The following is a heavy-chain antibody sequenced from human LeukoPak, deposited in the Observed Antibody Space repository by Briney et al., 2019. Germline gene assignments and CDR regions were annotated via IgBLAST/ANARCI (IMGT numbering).Heavy chain of an antibody. Sequence: SQTLSLTCAISGDSVSSNSVGWHWIRQSPSRGLEWLGRTYYRSKWYYDYAVSVKSRITFNPDTSKNQFSLQLNSGTPEDTAVYYCARNRAYAMDVWGLGTTVTVSS. CDR2: TYYRSKWYY. J-gene: IGHJ6*02. V-gene: IGHV6-1*01. CDR3: ARNRAYAMDV. D-gene: IGHD2-2*01. CDR1: GDSVSSNSVG.